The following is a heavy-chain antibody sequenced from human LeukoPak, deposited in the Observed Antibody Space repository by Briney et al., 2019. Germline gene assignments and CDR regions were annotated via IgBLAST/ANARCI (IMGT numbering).Heavy chain of an antibody. CDR2: IYYSGST. Sequence: SETLSLTCTVSGGPISSYYWSWIRQPPGKGLEWIGYIYYSGSTNYNPSLKSRVTISVDTSKNQFSLKLSSVTAADTAVYYCARSGQGDYDILTGYPWGQGTLVTVSS. CDR1: GGPISSYY. J-gene: IGHJ5*02. CDR3: ARSGQGDYDILTGYP. D-gene: IGHD3-9*01. V-gene: IGHV4-59*08.